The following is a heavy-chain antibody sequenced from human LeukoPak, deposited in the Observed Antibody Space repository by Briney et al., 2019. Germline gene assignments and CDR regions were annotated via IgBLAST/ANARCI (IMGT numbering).Heavy chain of an antibody. CDR3: AKGHCSGGSCYSKGTLRY. Sequence: GGSLRLSCAASGFTFSSYGMHWVRQAPGKGLEWVAVISYDGSNKYYADSVKGRFTISRDNSKNTLYLQMNSLRAEDTAVYYCAKGHCSGGSCYSKGTLRYWGQGTLVTVSS. V-gene: IGHV3-30*18. CDR2: ISYDGSNK. D-gene: IGHD2-15*01. J-gene: IGHJ4*02. CDR1: GFTFSSYG.